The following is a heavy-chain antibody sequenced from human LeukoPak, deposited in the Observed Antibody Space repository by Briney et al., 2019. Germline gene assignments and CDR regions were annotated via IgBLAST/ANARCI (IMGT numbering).Heavy chain of an antibody. CDR1: GFTFDVYA. J-gene: IGHJ4*02. Sequence: GGSLRLSCAASGFTFDVYAMHWVRQAAGKGLEWDSGFRWISGRIGYADSVKGRFIISRDNDKNPLYLQKNSLRAEDVALYYCAKDIYGVVTEPFDYWGQGTLVTVSS. V-gene: IGHV3-9*03. CDR2: FRWISGRI. D-gene: IGHD3-3*01. CDR3: AKDIYGVVTEPFDY.